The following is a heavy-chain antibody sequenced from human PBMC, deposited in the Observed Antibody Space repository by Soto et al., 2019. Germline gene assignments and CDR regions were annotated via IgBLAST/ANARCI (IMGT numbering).Heavy chain of an antibody. CDR3: ARMVKRGTSDWIQIDY. V-gene: IGHV2-70*01. CDR2: IEWGDDK. Sequence: GSGPTLVNPTQTLTLTCTVSGFALTTAGMCVTCIRQPPGKALEWPALIEWGDDKNYNPSLMTRLTLSKDTSKNQVVPTMTNMDPVDTGTYYCARMVKRGTSDWIQIDYWGQGTLVTVSS. J-gene: IGHJ4*02. D-gene: IGHD3-9*01. CDR1: GFALTTAGMC.